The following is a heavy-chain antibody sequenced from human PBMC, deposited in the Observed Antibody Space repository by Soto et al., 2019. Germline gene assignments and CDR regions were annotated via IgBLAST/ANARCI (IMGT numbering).Heavy chain of an antibody. J-gene: IGHJ6*02. D-gene: IGHD3-16*01. V-gene: IGHV5-51*01. CDR3: ARRIQFGYGMDV. CDR2: IYPGDSDT. Sequence: PGESLKISCKGSGYSFTSYWIGWVRQMPGKGLEWMGIIYPGDSDTRYSPSFQGQVTISRDNSKNTLYLQMGSLRAEDMAVYYCARRIQFGYGMDVWGQGTTVTVSS. CDR1: GYSFTSYW.